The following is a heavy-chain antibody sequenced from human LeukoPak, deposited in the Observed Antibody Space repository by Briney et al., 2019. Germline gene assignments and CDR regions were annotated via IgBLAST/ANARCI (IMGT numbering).Heavy chain of an antibody. CDR2: IYHSGST. CDR3: ARMSSGWYLGYYYYYYYMDV. V-gene: IGHV4-4*02. CDR1: GGSISSSNW. Sequence: SGTLSLTCAVSGGSISSSNWWSWVRQPPGKGLEWIGEIYHSGSTNYNPSLKSRVTISVDKSKNQFSLKLSSVTAADTAVYYCARMSSGWYLGYYYYYYYMDVWGKGTTVTVSS. J-gene: IGHJ6*03. D-gene: IGHD6-19*01.